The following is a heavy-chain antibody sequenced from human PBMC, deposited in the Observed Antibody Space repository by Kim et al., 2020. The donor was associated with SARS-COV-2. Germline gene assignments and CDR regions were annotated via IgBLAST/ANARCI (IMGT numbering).Heavy chain of an antibody. J-gene: IGHJ6*03. D-gene: IGHD3-3*01. CDR2: ISSSGSTI. CDR3: ARLIFGTYYYYYYYMDV. Sequence: GGSLRLSCAASGFTFSDYYMSWIRQTPGKGLEWVSYISSSGSTIYYADSVKGRFTISRDNAKNSLYLQMNSLRAEDTAVYYCARLIFGTYYYYYYYMDVWGKGTTVTVSS. CDR1: GFTFSDYY. V-gene: IGHV3-11*01.